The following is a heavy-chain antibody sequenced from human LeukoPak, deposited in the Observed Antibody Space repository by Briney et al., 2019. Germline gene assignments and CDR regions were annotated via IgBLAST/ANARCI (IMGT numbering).Heavy chain of an antibody. J-gene: IGHJ4*02. D-gene: IGHD3-10*01. CDR3: ARESHVTREDY. V-gene: IGHV1-18*01. CDR2: ISANDGNT. CDR1: GYTFTSYG. Sequence: ASVNVSCKASGYTFTSYGISWVRQAPGQGLEWMGWISANDGNTDYPQKLQGRVTMTTDTSTSTAYMELRSLRSDDTAVYYCARESHVTREDYWGQGTLVTVSS.